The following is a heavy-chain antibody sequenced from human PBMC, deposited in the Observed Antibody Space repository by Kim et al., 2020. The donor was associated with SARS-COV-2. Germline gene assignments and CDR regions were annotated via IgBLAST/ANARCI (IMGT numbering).Heavy chain of an antibody. Sequence: GGSLRLSCAASGFTFSRYAMSWVRQAPGKGLEWVSGISRSGDNTYYADSVRGRFTISRDNSKNTLYLQMNSLRAEDTALFYCAKDLDPLPYFYGMDLWGHGTTVNVSS. J-gene: IGHJ6*02. CDR1: GFTFSRYA. CDR2: ISRSGDNT. CDR3: AKDLDPLPYFYGMDL. V-gene: IGHV3-23*01.